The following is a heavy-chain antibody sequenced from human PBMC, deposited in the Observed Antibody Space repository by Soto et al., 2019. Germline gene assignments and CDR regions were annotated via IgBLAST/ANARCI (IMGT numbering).Heavy chain of an antibody. D-gene: IGHD2-8*01. CDR1: GYTFINYD. CDR3: ARRRGSNGWFDL. J-gene: IGHJ5*02. Sequence: QVQLVQSGAEVKKPGASVKVSCKASGYTFINYDINWVRHAPGQGLEWVGWMNPDSGNTGYAQNFQGRVTMTGNTSISSVYMELSRLTSEDTAVYYCARRRGSNGWFDLWGQGTLVTVSS. V-gene: IGHV1-8*01. CDR2: MNPDSGNT.